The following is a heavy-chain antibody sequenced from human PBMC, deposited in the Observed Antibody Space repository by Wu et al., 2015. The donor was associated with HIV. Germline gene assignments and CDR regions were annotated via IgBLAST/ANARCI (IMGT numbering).Heavy chain of an antibody. J-gene: IGHJ4*02. D-gene: IGHD3-22*01. V-gene: IGHV1-2*02. Sequence: VQLVQSGVEVKKPGASVKVSCKASGYKFTGYYLHWVRQAPGQGLEWMGWINPNSGGTNYAQKFQDRVSMTRDTSSSAAYMELSRLRSDDTAVYYCARGHYYDSSSSPMYWGLGTLVTVSS. CDR2: INPNSGGT. CDR3: ARGHYYDSSSSPMY. CDR1: GYKFTGYY.